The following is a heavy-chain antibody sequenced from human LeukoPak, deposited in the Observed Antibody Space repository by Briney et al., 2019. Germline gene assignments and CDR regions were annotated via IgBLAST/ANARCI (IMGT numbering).Heavy chain of an antibody. CDR2: IKQDGSEK. D-gene: IGHD5-24*01. Sequence: GGSLRLSCAASGFTFSSYWMSWVRQAPGKGLEWVANIKQDGSEKYYVDSVKGRFTISRDKSKNTLYLQMNSLRAEDTAVYYCAKDEDGYNPRSTAFDIWGQGTMVTVSS. V-gene: IGHV3-7*01. CDR3: AKDEDGYNPRSTAFDI. CDR1: GFTFSSYW. J-gene: IGHJ3*02.